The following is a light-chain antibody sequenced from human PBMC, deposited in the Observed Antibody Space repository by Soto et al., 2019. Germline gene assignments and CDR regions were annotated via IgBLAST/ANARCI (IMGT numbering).Light chain of an antibody. V-gene: IGLV1-51*02. CDR3: GTWDSSLSVYV. J-gene: IGLJ1*01. CDR1: GSNIGSNY. CDR2: ENN. Sequence: QSVLTQPPSVSAAPGQKVTISCSGSGSNIGSNYVSWYQQLPGTAPQLLIYENNMRFSGIPVRFSGSKSGTSATLGITGLQTGDEADYYCGTWDSSLSVYVFATGTKVTVL.